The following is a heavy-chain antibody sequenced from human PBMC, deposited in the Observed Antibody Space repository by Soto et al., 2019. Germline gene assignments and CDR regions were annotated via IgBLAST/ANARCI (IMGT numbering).Heavy chain of an antibody. CDR2: IHSDGITT. J-gene: IGHJ4*02. V-gene: IGHV3-74*01. CDR1: GFTFTSYR. D-gene: IGHD2-2*01. Sequence: EVQLVESGGGLVQPGGSLRLSCVASGFTFTSYRMHWVRQAPGKGLAWVSQIHSDGITTTYADSVKGRFTISRDNAKSTVFLQMNNLRAEDTAVYYCVRLAVDSSRRDCWGQGTLVTVSS. CDR3: VRLAVDSSRRDC.